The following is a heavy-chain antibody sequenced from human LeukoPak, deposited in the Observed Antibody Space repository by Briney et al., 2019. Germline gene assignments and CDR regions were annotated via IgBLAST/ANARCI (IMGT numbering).Heavy chain of an antibody. CDR1: GGTFSSYA. CDR3: ARDYGSGSYFDY. D-gene: IGHD3-10*01. CDR2: IIHIFGTA. J-gene: IGHJ4*02. Sequence: GASVNVSCKASGGTFSSYAISWVRQAPGQGLEWMGGIIHIFGTANYAQKLQGRVTITADKSTSTAYMELSSLRSEDTAVYYCARDYGSGSYFDYWGQGTLVTVSS. V-gene: IGHV1-69*06.